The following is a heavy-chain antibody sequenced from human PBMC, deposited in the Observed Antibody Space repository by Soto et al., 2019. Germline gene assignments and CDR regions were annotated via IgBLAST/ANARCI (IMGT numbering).Heavy chain of an antibody. D-gene: IGHD2-2*01. Sequence: EVQLLESGGGLVQPGGSLRLSCAASGFTFSSYAMSWVRQAPGKGLEWVSAISGSGGSTYYADSVKGRLTISRDNSKNTLYVQMNRLRAEDTVVYYCAKHIGYQLLLYPGGMDVWGQGTTVSVSS. V-gene: IGHV3-23*01. CDR3: AKHIGYQLLLYPGGMDV. J-gene: IGHJ6*02. CDR2: ISGSGGST. CDR1: GFTFSSYA.